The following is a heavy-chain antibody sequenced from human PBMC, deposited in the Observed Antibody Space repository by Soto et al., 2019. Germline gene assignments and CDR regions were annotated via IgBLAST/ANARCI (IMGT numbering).Heavy chain of an antibody. CDR3: ARDELGDDAFDI. V-gene: IGHV4-61*01. CDR2: IYYSGST. D-gene: IGHD3-16*01. J-gene: IGHJ3*02. CDR1: GGSVSSGSYY. Sequence: SETLSLTCTVSGGSVSSGSYYWSWIRQPPGKGLGWIGYIYYSGSTNYNPSLKSRVTISVDTSKNQFSLKLSSVTAADTAVYYCARDELGDDAFDIWGQGTMVTVSS.